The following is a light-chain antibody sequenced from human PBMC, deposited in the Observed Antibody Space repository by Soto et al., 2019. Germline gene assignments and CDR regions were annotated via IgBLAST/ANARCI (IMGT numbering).Light chain of an antibody. CDR2: DAS. CDR3: QQYGSSPPTWT. CDR1: QSVSSSY. V-gene: IGKV3-20*01. J-gene: IGKJ1*01. Sequence: EIVMPQSPTILSVSPGERATLSCRASQSVSSSYLAWYQQKPGQAPRLLIYDASSRATGIPDRFSGSGSGTDFTLTISRLEPEDFAVYYCQQYGSSPPTWTFGQGTKVDIK.